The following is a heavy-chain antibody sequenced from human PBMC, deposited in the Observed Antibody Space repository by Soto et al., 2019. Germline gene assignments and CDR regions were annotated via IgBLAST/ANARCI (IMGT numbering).Heavy chain of an antibody. Sequence: SEPLSLTCAVPGGSFSGYYWSWIRQPPGKGLEWIGEINHSGSTNYNPSLKSRVTISVDTSKNQFSLKLSSVTAADTAVYYCARSERWLRFSAFDIWGQGTMVTVSS. CDR1: GGSFSGYY. CDR2: INHSGST. V-gene: IGHV4-34*01. CDR3: ARSERWLRFSAFDI. D-gene: IGHD5-12*01. J-gene: IGHJ3*02.